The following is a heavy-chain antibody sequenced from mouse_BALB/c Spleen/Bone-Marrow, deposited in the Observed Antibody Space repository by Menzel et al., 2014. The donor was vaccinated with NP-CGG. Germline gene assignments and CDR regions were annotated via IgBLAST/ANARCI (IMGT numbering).Heavy chain of an antibody. CDR3: ARDY. Sequence: QVQLQQSGPELAKPGASVKMSCKASGHTFTDTWIHWIKQRPGQGLEWIGYINPSTGYAEYNQNFKDKATLTVDKPSSTAYMQLSSLTSEDSAVYYCARDYWGQGTTLTVSS. CDR2: INPSTGYA. CDR1: GHTFTDTW. J-gene: IGHJ2*01. V-gene: IGHV1-7*01.